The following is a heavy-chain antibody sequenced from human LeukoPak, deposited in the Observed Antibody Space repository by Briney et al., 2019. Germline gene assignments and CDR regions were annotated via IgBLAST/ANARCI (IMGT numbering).Heavy chain of an antibody. CDR3: AREQHGSGSYYKNY. V-gene: IGHV4-39*07. D-gene: IGHD3-10*01. CDR2: IYYSGST. Sequence: PSETLSLTCTVSGGSISSSSYYWGWIRQPPGKGLEWIGSIYYSGSTYYNPSLKSRVTISVDTSKNQFSLKLSSVTAADTAVYYCAREQHGSGSYYKNYWGQGTLVTVSS. CDR1: GGSISSSSYY. J-gene: IGHJ4*02.